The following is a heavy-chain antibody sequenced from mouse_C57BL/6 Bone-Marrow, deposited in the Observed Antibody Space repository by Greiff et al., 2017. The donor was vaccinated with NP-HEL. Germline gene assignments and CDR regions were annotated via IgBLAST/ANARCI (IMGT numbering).Heavy chain of an antibody. D-gene: IGHD1-1*01. J-gene: IGHJ4*01. Sequence: EVQLQQSGPELVKPGASVKISCKASGYTFTDYYMNWVKQSHGKSLEWIGDINPNNGGTSYNQKFKGKATLTVDKSSSTAYMELRSLTSEDSAVYYCYYYGSSYGYYAMDYWGQGTSVTVSS. CDR3: YYYGSSYGYYAMDY. CDR1: GYTFTDYY. V-gene: IGHV1-26*01. CDR2: INPNNGGT.